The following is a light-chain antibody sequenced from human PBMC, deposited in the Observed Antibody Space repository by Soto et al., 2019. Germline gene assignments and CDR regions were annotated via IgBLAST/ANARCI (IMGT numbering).Light chain of an antibody. CDR3: QQHGQWPIT. CDR1: QSVSSN. Sequence: EIVMTQSPATLSVSPVERATLSCRASQSVSSNLAWYQQKPGQAPRLLIYGISKRATDIPDRFSGSGSGTEFTLTISSLQPADFATYYCQQHGQWPITFGQGTRLEI. J-gene: IGKJ5*01. V-gene: IGKV3D-15*01. CDR2: GIS.